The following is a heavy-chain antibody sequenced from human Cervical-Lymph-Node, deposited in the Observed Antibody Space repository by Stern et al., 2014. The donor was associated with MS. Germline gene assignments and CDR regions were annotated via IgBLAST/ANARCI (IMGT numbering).Heavy chain of an antibody. CDR3: ARQGSWNWFDP. D-gene: IGHD1-26*01. V-gene: IGHV4-59*08. J-gene: IGHJ5*02. CDR2: ISHSGTA. Sequence: VQLVQSGPGLVKPSETLSLTCTVSGGSVTSYYSTWIRQSPGKTLAWLCCISHSGTAYNNPPLQSRVTMSVATSRNPLFLKPSSVTAADTAVYYCARQGSWNWFDPWGPGIMVTVSS. CDR1: GGSVTSYY.